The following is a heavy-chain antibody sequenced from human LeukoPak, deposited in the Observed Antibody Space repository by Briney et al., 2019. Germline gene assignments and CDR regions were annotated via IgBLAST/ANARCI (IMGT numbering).Heavy chain of an antibody. CDR2: IYYSGGT. D-gene: IGHD5-12*01. Sequence: PSETLSLTCTVSGGSISSGGYYWSWIRQHPGKGLEWIGYIYYSGGTYYNPSLKSRVTISVDTSKNQFSLKLSSVTAADTAVYYCAGGGLVANFDYWGQGTLVTVSS. CDR1: GGSISSGGYY. CDR3: AGGGLVANFDY. J-gene: IGHJ4*02. V-gene: IGHV4-31*03.